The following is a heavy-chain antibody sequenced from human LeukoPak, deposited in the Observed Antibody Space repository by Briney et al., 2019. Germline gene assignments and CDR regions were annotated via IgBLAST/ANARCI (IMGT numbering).Heavy chain of an antibody. CDR1: GGTFSSYT. CDR2: TIPILGIA. V-gene: IGHV1-69*04. CDR3: ARDYGYCSSTSCSRNWFDP. J-gene: IGHJ5*02. Sequence: GASVKVSCKASGGTFSSYTISWVRQAPGQGLEWMGRTIPILGIANYAQKFQGRVTITADKSTSTAYMELSSLRSEDTAVYYCARDYGYCSSTSCSRNWFDPWGQGTLVTVSS. D-gene: IGHD2-2*03.